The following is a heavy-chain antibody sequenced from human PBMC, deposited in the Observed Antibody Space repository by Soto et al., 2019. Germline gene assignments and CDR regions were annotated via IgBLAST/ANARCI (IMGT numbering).Heavy chain of an antibody. Sequence: SETLSLTCNVSGGSISGYYWSWIRQPPGKGLEWIGYMYNTGSTVYNPSFKSRVTISVDTSKNQFSLKLNSVTAADTAVYYCARDLWGYCGTDCYPLDVWGQGTTVTVSS. J-gene: IGHJ6*02. CDR1: GGSISGYY. D-gene: IGHD2-21*02. CDR3: ARDLWGYCGTDCYPLDV. V-gene: IGHV4-59*01. CDR2: MYNTGST.